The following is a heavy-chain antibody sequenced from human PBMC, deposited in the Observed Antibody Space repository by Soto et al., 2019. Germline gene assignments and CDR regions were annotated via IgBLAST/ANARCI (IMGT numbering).Heavy chain of an antibody. CDR3: AREGASGFGMDV. V-gene: IGHV4-4*07. Sequence: ETLSLTCHVSGGSIRSYYWSWVRQPAGKALEWIGRVYTTGSTNYNPPLRSRVSISVDTSKNQFSLTVTSVTAADTAVYYCAREGASGFGMDVWGQGTTVTVSS. J-gene: IGHJ6*02. CDR1: GGSIRSYY. D-gene: IGHD1-26*01. CDR2: VYTTGST.